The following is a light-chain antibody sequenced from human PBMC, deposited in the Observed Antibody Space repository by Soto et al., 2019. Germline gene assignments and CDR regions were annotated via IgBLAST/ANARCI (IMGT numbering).Light chain of an antibody. CDR3: RQRHMWPIT. J-gene: IGKJ5*01. V-gene: IGKV3-11*01. CDR2: GAY. CDR1: QSFRGL. Sequence: EVVLTQSPVTLSLSPGERATLSCRASQSFRGLLAWYQQKPGQAPRLLIYGAYNRATGIPPRFSGSGSGTDFTLTISSLEPEDSAVYYCRQRHMWPITFGQGTRLEIK.